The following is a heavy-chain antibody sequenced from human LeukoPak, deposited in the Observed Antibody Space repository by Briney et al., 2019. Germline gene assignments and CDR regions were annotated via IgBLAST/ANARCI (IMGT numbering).Heavy chain of an antibody. Sequence: ASVKVSCKASGGTFSSYAISWVRQAPGQRLEWMGWINAGNGNTKYSQKFQGRVTITRDTSASTAYMELSSLRSEDTAVYYCALGGDILTGYYGSFDYWGQGTLVTVSS. D-gene: IGHD3-9*01. CDR3: ALGGDILTGYYGSFDY. V-gene: IGHV1-3*01. CDR1: GGTFSSYA. J-gene: IGHJ4*02. CDR2: INAGNGNT.